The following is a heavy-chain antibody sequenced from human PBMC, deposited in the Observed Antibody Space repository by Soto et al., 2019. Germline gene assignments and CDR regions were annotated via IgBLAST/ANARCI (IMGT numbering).Heavy chain of an antibody. D-gene: IGHD1-7*01. CDR2: IYSGGST. CDR3: ARDLNWNYVQ. CDR1: GFTVGGNY. V-gene: IGHV3-53*01. J-gene: IGHJ4*02. Sequence: PVGPWRLSGAASGFTVGGNYWSWVRQAPGKGLEWVSVIYSGGSTYYADSVKGRFTISRDNSKNTLYLQMNSLRAEDTAVYYCARDLNWNYVQWGQGTLVTVSS.